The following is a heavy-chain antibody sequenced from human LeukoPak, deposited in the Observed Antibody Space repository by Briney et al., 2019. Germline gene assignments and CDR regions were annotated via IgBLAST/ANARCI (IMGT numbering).Heavy chain of an antibody. D-gene: IGHD5-18*01. V-gene: IGHV4-34*01. J-gene: IGHJ6*02. Sequence: SETLSLTCAVYGGSFSGYYWSWLRQPPGKGLEWIGEINHSGSTNYNPSLKSRVTISVDTSKNQFSLKLSSVTAADTAVYYCARGSDNDPANGMDVWGQGTTVTVFS. CDR1: GGSFSGYY. CDR2: INHSGST. CDR3: ARGSDNDPANGMDV.